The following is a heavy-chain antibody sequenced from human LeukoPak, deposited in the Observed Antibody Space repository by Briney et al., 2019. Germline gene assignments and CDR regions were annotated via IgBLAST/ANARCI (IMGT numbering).Heavy chain of an antibody. D-gene: IGHD2-2*01. V-gene: IGHV4-59*12. CDR2: IYYSGST. Sequence: SETLSLTCTVSGGSISSYYWSWIRQPPGKGLEWIGYIYYSGSTNYNPSLKSRVTISVDTSKNQFSLKLSSVTAADTAVYYCRAVPPTGEAWGQGTLVTVSS. CDR1: GGSISSYY. CDR3: RAVPPTGEA. J-gene: IGHJ5*02.